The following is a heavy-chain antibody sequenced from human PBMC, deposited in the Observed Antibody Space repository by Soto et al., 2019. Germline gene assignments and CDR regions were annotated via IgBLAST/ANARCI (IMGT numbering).Heavy chain of an antibody. CDR1: GGTFSNYP. Sequence: QVQLVQSGAEVKKPGSSVKVSCKASGGTFSNYPISWVRQAPGQGLEWMGGIIPIFGTVNYAQKCQGRVTITADESTSTAYMELRSLRSEDTAVYYCARGNHRWLQLWYFDLWGRGTLVTVSS. CDR2: IIPIFGTV. CDR3: ARGNHRWLQLWYFDL. J-gene: IGHJ2*01. V-gene: IGHV1-69*12. D-gene: IGHD5-12*01.